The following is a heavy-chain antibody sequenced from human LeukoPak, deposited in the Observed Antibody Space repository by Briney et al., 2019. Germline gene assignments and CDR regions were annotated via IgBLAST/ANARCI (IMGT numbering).Heavy chain of an antibody. V-gene: IGHV4-39*01. CDR1: GGSISSSSRY. D-gene: IGHD2-15*01. CDR2: FYYGGNT. Sequence: SETLSLTCTVSGGSISSSSRYWGWIRQPPGKGLEWIGSFYYGGNTYYNPSLKSRITISVDTSKKQFSLKLNSVTAADTAMYYCARQTSVGYCSGGRCYYFDYWGQGTLVTVSS. CDR3: ARQTSVGYCSGGRCYYFDY. J-gene: IGHJ4*02.